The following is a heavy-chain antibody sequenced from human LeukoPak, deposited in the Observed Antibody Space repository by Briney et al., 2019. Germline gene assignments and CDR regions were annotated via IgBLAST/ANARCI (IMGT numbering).Heavy chain of an antibody. V-gene: IGHV1-46*01. D-gene: IGHD4-17*01. CDR3: ARRNYGDYGPLGDLYYFDY. CDR1: GYTFTSYY. Sequence: RASVKVSCKASGYTFTSYYMHWVRQAPGQGLEWMGIINPIGGSTSYAQKFQGRVTMTRDTSTSTVYMELSSLRSEDTAVYYCARRNYGDYGPLGDLYYFDYWGQGTLVTVSS. CDR2: INPIGGST. J-gene: IGHJ4*02.